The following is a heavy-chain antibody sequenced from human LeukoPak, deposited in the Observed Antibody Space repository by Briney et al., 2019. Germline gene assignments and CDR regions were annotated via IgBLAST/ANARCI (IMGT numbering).Heavy chain of an antibody. J-gene: IGHJ4*02. D-gene: IGHD2-15*01. CDR3: ARDQTGFCSGSSCLGSTFDY. Sequence: GRSLRLSCAASGFILSDYNMHWVRQAPGKGLEWAAVISYDGSNKYYADSVKGRFTISRDNSKNTLYLQMNSLRAEDTAVYYCARDQTGFCSGSSCLGSTFDYWGQGTLVTVSS. CDR2: ISYDGSNK. CDR1: GFILSDYN. V-gene: IGHV3-30*04.